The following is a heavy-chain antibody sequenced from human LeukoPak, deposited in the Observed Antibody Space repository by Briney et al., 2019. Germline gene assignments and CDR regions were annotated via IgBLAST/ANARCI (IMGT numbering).Heavy chain of an antibody. CDR2: IRYDGSNK. D-gene: IGHD6-19*01. J-gene: IGHJ4*02. V-gene: IGHV3-30*02. CDR3: ARDKAAVAGPLLI. CDR1: GFTFSSYG. Sequence: PGGSLRLSCAASGFTFSSYGMHWVRQAPGKGLEWVAFIRYDGSNKYYADSVKGRFTISRDNSKNTLYLQMNSLRAEDTAVYYCARDKAAVAGPLLIWGQGTLVTVSS.